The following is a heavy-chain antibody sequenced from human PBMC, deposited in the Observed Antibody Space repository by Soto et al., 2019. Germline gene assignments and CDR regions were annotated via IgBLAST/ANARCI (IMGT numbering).Heavy chain of an antibody. Sequence: GGSLRLSCAASGFTFSSYAMSWVRQAPGKGLEWISAISGSGLNTYYAESVKGRFTISRDNSKNTLYLQLNSLRAEDTAIYYCAKAFPPYYGSGSSYYFTFWGQGTLVTVSS. CDR1: GFTFSSYA. D-gene: IGHD3-10*01. J-gene: IGHJ4*02. CDR3: AKAFPPYYGSGSSYYFTF. CDR2: ISGSGLNT. V-gene: IGHV3-23*01.